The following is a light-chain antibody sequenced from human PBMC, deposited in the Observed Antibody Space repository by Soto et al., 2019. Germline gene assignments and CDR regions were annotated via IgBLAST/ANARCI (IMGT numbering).Light chain of an antibody. CDR1: SSDVGGYNY. CDR3: SSYSGTNYHYV. J-gene: IGLJ1*01. V-gene: IGLV2-8*01. Sequence: QSALTQPPSASGSFGQSATISCTGTSSDVGGYNYVSWYQQHPGKAPKLMIYEVSERPSGVPDRFSGSKSGNTASLTVSGLQADDEADYYCSSYSGTNYHYVFGTGTRSPS. CDR2: EVS.